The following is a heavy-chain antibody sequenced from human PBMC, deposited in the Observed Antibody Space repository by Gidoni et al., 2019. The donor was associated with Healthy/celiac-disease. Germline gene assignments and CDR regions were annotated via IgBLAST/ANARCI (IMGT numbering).Heavy chain of an antibody. CDR3: ARSGPSGRATFDL. Sequence: EVQLVESGGGLVQPGGSLRLSCAASGFTFSSYEMNWVRQAPGKWLECVSYISSSGSTIYYADSVKGRFTISRDNAKNSLYLQMNSLRAEDTAVYYCARSGPSGRATFDLWGRGTLVTVSS. V-gene: IGHV3-48*03. J-gene: IGHJ2*01. D-gene: IGHD1-26*01. CDR1: GFTFSSYE. CDR2: ISSSGSTI.